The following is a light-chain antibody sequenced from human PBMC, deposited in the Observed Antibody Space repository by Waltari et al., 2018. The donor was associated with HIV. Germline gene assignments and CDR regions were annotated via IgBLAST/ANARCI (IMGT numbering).Light chain of an antibody. V-gene: IGKV4-1*01. CDR3: QQYYSVPPT. CDR1: RTVFYSSDNRNY. J-gene: IGKJ4*01. CDR2: WAS. Sequence: DIVMTQSPASLAVSLGERATINCTSSRTVFYSSDNRNYLAWYLQRPGQSPKVVIFWASTRAFGVPDRFSGSGSGTDFSLTLSSLQADDVGIYYCQQYYSVPPTFGGGTKVEI.